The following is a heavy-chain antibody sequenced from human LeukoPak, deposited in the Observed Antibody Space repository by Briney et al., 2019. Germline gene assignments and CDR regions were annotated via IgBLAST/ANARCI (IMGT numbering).Heavy chain of an antibody. V-gene: IGHV3-23*01. CDR1: GFTFSSYW. CDR2: ISGGGGST. CDR3: AKGTHYDSSGPFDS. J-gene: IGHJ4*02. D-gene: IGHD3-22*01. Sequence: GGSLRLSCAASGFTFSSYWMHWVRQAPGKGLEWFSTISGGGGSTYYADSVKGRFTISRDNSKNTLYLQMNSLRAEDTAVYYCAKGTHYDSSGPFDSWGQGTLVTVYS.